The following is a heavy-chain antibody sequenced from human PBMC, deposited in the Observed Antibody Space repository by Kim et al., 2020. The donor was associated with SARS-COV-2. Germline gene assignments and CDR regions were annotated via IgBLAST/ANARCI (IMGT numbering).Heavy chain of an antibody. CDR3: AMGPWEEVAGLDY. V-gene: IGHV1-3*04. CDR2: INTSNGNP. Sequence: ASVKVSCKPSGYTFTHYAIHWVRQSPGQRLELMAWINTSNGNPNYSQKFQGSVTLTRDTSASTSYMELISLTSEDTAVYYCAMGPWEEVAGLDYWGQGT. CDR1: GYTFTHYA. D-gene: IGHD6-19*01. J-gene: IGHJ4*02.